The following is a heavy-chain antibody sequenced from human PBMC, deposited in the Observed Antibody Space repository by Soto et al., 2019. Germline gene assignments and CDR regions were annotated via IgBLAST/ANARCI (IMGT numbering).Heavy chain of an antibody. J-gene: IGHJ4*02. V-gene: IGHV1-69*02. CDR2: IIPILGIA. CDR3: ARVPTRPPTGIFGVVIVMGGGNGSVETLALEE. Sequence: QVQLVQSGAEVKKPGSSVKVSCKASGGTFSSYTISWVRQAPGQGLEWMGRIIPILGIANYAQKFQGRVTITADKSTSTAYMGLGTLRSEDTAVYYWARVPTRPPTGIFGVVIVMGGGNGSVETLALEEWGQGTLVPVSS. D-gene: IGHD3-3*01. CDR1: GGTFSSYT.